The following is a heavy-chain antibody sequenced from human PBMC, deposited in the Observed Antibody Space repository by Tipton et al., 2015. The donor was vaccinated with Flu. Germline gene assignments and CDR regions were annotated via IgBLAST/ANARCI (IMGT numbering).Heavy chain of an antibody. CDR3: VRGGGSSSGRWFDP. D-gene: IGHD3-10*01. Sequence: TLSLTCAVYGGSFSGYYWSWIRQPPGKGLEYIGEINHHGSTNYNPSLKSRVTISVDTSKNQFSLKLTYVTAADTAVYYCVRGGGSSSGRWFDPWGRGTLVTVSS. J-gene: IGHJ5*02. CDR1: GGSFSGYY. V-gene: IGHV4-34*01. CDR2: INHHGST.